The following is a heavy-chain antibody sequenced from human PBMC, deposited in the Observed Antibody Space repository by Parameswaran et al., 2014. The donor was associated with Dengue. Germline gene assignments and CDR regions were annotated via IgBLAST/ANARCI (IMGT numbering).Heavy chain of an antibody. Sequence: VRQAPGKGLEWVAVIWYDGSNKYYADSVKGRFTISRDNSKNTLYLQMNSLRAEDTAVYYCARGSLLMDYWGQGNPGHRLL. J-gene: IGHJ4*02. D-gene: IGHD2-8*01. CDR2: IWYDGSNK. CDR3: ARGSLLMDY. V-gene: IGHV3-33*01.